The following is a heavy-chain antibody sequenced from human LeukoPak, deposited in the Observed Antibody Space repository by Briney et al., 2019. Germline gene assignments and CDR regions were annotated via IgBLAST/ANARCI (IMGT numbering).Heavy chain of an antibody. V-gene: IGHV1-18*01. CDR2: ISGYDGKT. J-gene: IGHJ4*02. Sequence: GASVKVSCKASGYTFTGYGFSWVRQAPGQGLEWMGWISGYDGKTNYAQKFQGRVTMTTDMSTSTGYMELRSLRSDDTAVYYCAREVDTGGFRPEGYWGQGTQVTVSS. D-gene: IGHD5-18*01. CDR1: GYTFTGYG. CDR3: AREVDTGGFRPEGY.